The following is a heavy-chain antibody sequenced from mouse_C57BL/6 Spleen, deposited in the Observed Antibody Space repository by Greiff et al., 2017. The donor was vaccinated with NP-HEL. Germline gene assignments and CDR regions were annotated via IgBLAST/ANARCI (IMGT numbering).Heavy chain of an antibody. CDR1: GYTFTGYW. Sequence: VQLQQSGAELMKPGASVKLSCKATGYTFTGYWIEWVKQRPGHGLEWIGEILPGSGSTNYNEKFKGKATFTADTSSNTAYMRLSSLTTEDSAIYYCARRDWDEGYFDVWGTGTTVTVSS. J-gene: IGHJ1*03. CDR3: ARRDWDEGYFDV. CDR2: ILPGSGST. V-gene: IGHV1-9*01. D-gene: IGHD4-1*01.